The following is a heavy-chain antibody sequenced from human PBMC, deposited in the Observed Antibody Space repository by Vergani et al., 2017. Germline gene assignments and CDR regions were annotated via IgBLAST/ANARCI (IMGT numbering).Heavy chain of an antibody. J-gene: IGHJ5*02. Sequence: QVQLVESGGGVVQPGGSLRLSCAASGFTFTNYGMHWVRQAPGKGLEWVAFTRYDGIVEYYGDSVRGRFTISRDNSKNTLYLQRNSLRPDDTAVYYCVRVGRGDHGDFWSRLGPWGQGTRVIVSS. CDR3: VRVGRGDHGDFWSRLGP. D-gene: IGHD3-3*01. V-gene: IGHV3-30*02. CDR1: GFTFTNYG. CDR2: TRYDGIVE.